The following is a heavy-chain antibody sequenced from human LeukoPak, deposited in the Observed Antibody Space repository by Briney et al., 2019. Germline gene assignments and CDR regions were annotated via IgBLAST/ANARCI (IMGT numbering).Heavy chain of an antibody. Sequence: ASVKVSCKASGYTFTSYGISWVRQAPGQGLEWMGWISAYNGNTNYAQKLQGRVTMTTDTSTSTAYMELSSLRSEDTAVYYCASPGLEVVAAKPTNFDYWGQGTLVTVSS. CDR1: GYTFTSYG. CDR2: ISAYNGNT. D-gene: IGHD2-15*01. J-gene: IGHJ4*02. CDR3: ASPGLEVVAAKPTNFDY. V-gene: IGHV1-18*01.